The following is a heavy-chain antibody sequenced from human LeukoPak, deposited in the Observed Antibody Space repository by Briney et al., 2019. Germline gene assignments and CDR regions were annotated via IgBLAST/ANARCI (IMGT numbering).Heavy chain of an antibody. CDR2: INHSGST. CDR3: ARTYCSGGSCYYFDY. Sequence: SETLSLTCAVYGGSFSGYYWNWIRQPPGKGLEWIGEINHSGSTNYNPSLKSRVTISVDTSKNQFSLKLSSVTAADTAVYYCARTYCSGGSCYYFDYWGQGTLVTVSS. D-gene: IGHD2-15*01. J-gene: IGHJ4*02. V-gene: IGHV4-34*01. CDR1: GGSFSGYY.